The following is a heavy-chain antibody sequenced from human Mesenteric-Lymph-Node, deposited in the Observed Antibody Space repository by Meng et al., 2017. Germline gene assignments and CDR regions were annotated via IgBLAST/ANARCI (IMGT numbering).Heavy chain of an antibody. CDR3: GREPSFGEHDY. Sequence: GESLKISCAASGFTFSSYWMHWVRQAPGKGLVWVSRINSDGSSTSYADSVKGRFTISRDNSKNTLYLQMNSLRAEDTAVYYCGREPSFGEHDYWGQGTQVTVSS. J-gene: IGHJ4*02. V-gene: IGHV3-74*01. CDR2: INSDGSST. CDR1: GFTFSSYW. D-gene: IGHD3-10*01.